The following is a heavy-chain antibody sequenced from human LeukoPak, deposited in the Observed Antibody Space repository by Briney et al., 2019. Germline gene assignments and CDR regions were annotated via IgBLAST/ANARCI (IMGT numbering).Heavy chain of an antibody. D-gene: IGHD5-24*01. CDR2: IYSGGST. Sequence: GGSLRLSCAASGFTVSSNYMSWVRQAPGKGLEWVSVIYSGGSTYYADSVKGRFTISRDNSKNTLYLQMNSLRAEDTAVYYCARARDGYNAIDYWGQGTLVTVSP. CDR3: ARARDGYNAIDY. V-gene: IGHV3-66*01. CDR1: GFTVSSNY. J-gene: IGHJ4*02.